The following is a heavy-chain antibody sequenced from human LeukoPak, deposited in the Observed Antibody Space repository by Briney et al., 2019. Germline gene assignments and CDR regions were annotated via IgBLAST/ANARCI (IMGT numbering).Heavy chain of an antibody. CDR3: AREDPQTKVPEGMDV. CDR2: TYYSGTT. CDR1: GGSISHYY. D-gene: IGHD4/OR15-4a*01. J-gene: IGHJ6*02. V-gene: IGHV4-59*01. Sequence: SETLPLTCTVSGGSISHYYWSWIRQPPGKGLEWIGYTYYSGTTNYNPSLKSRVTISVDTSKNQFSLKLNSVTAADTAVYYCAREDPQTKVPEGMDVWGQGTTVTVSS.